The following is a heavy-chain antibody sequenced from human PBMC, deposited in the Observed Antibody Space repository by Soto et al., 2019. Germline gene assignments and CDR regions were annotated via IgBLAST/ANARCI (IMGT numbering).Heavy chain of an antibody. CDR3: ARENQRAHLGSYFDS. CDR1: GFSITSACYY. CDR2: IYYSGTT. Sequence: SETXSLTCTVSGFSITSACYYLTWIRQHPGKGLEWIACIYYSGTTSYSPSLRSRLTISVDTSRSQFSLKLTSVTAADTAVYYCARENQRAHLGSYFDSWGPGTPVTVYS. J-gene: IGHJ4*02. V-gene: IGHV4-31*03.